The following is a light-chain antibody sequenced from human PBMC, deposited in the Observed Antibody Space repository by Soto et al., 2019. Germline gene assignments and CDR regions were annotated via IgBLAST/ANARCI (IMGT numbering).Light chain of an antibody. CDR1: SSDVPGSNS. CDR3: SSYITSAIVV. J-gene: IGLJ2*01. CDR2: DVF. V-gene: IGLV2-14*01. Sequence: QSALTQPASVSASRGQSITISCTGTSSDVPGSNSVSWYQQHPGKAPILIIFDVFKRPSGVSDRFSASKSGNTASLTISGLQAEDEADYYCSSYITSAIVVFGGGTKLTDL.